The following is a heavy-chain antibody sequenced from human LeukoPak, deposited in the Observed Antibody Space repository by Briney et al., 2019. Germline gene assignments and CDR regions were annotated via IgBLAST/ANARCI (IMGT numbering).Heavy chain of an antibody. Sequence: GGSLRLSCAASGFTFSSYGMHWVRQAPGKGLEWVAFIRYDGSNKYYADSVKGRFTISRDNSKNTLYPQMNSLRAEDTAVYYCAKDGIAGYSSSWYGYWGQGTLVTVSS. CDR3: AKDGIAGYSSSWYGY. CDR1: GFTFSSYG. D-gene: IGHD6-13*01. CDR2: IRYDGSNK. J-gene: IGHJ4*02. V-gene: IGHV3-30*02.